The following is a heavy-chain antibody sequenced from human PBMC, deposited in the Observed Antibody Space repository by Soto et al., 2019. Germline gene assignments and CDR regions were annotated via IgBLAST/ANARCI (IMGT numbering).Heavy chain of an antibody. CDR3: AKDRSSSWALDY. CDR2: ISDDGRRK. CDR1: GFTFSSYG. J-gene: IGHJ4*02. V-gene: IGHV3-30*18. D-gene: IGHD6-13*01. Sequence: QVQLVESGGGVVQPGMSLRLSCVASGFTFSSYGIHWVRQAPGKGLEWVAFISDDGRRKYYADSVKCRFTISRDSSKNTVSLQMDSLRAEDTALYYCAKDRSSSWALDYWGQGILVTVSS.